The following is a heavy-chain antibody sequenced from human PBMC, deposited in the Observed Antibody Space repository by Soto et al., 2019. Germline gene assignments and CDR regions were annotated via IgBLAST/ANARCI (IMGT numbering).Heavy chain of an antibody. Sequence: QVQLVESGGGVVQPGRSLRLSCAASGFTFSSYGMHWVRQAPGKGLEWVAVISYDGSNKYYADSVKGRFTIYRDNSKNTLYLQMNSLRAEGTAVYYCAKDSSGSYTGSAFDLWGQGTMVTVSS. CDR3: AKDSSGSYTGSAFDL. CDR2: ISYDGSNK. J-gene: IGHJ3*01. V-gene: IGHV3-30*18. D-gene: IGHD1-26*01. CDR1: GFTFSSYG.